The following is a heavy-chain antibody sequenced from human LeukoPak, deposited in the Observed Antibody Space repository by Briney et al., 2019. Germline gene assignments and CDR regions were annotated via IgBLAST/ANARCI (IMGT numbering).Heavy chain of an antibody. CDR1: GGSISSSGYY. CDR3: GVQGNSYYFDY. J-gene: IGHJ4*02. Sequence: PSETLSLTCTVSGGSISSSGYYWGWIRQPPGKGLEWIGSVHYSGSTNHNPSLKSRVTISLDTSKNQFSLKLSSVTAADTAVYYCGVQGNSYYFDYWGQGTLVTVSS. V-gene: IGHV4-39*01. D-gene: IGHD1-7*01. CDR2: VHYSGST.